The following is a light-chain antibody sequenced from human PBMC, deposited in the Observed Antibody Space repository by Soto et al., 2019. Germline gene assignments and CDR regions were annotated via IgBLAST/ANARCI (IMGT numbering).Light chain of an antibody. Sequence: DFQMTQSPSTLSASVGDRVTITCRASQTISSWLAWYQQKPGKAPKLLIYDASSLESGVPSRFSGSGSGTEFTLTISSLQPDDFATYYCQQYNSYSLTFGQGTKVDIK. CDR1: QTISSW. J-gene: IGKJ1*01. V-gene: IGKV1-5*01. CDR3: QQYNSYSLT. CDR2: DAS.